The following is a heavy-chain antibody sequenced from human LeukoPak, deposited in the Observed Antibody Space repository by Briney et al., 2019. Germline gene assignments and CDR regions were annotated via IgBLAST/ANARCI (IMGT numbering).Heavy chain of an antibody. V-gene: IGHV5-51*01. D-gene: IGHD2-2*01. CDR1: GYSFTSYW. J-gene: IGHJ4*02. CDR2: IYPGDSDT. CDR3: ARHFARGSMTSPAGY. Sequence: GESLKISCKGSGYSFTSYWFGWVRQMPGKGLEWMGIIYPGDSDTRYSPSFQGQVTISADKSISTAYLHWSSLKASDTAMYHCARHFARGSMTSPAGYWGQGTLVTVSS.